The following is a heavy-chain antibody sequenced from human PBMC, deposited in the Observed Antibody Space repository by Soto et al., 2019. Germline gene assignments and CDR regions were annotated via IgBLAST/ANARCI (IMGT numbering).Heavy chain of an antibody. CDR1: GFSLSTSGVG. CDR2: IYWDDDK. D-gene: IGHD3-22*01. Sequence: SGPTLVNPTQTLTLTCTFSGFSLSTSGVGVGWIRQPPGKALEWLALIYWDDDKRYSPSLKSRLTITKDTSKNHVVLTMTNMDPVDTATYYCARVYYYDSSGYYRGEGGYYYYGMDVWGQGT. J-gene: IGHJ6*02. V-gene: IGHV2-5*02. CDR3: ARVYYYDSSGYYRGEGGYYYYGMDV.